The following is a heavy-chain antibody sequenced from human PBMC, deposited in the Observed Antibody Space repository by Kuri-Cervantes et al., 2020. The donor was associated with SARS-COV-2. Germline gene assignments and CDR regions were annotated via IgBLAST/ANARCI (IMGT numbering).Heavy chain of an antibody. J-gene: IGHJ2*01. D-gene: IGHD3-22*01. CDR2: IYHSGST. V-gene: IGHV4-30-2*01. Sequence: SQTLSLTCAVSGGSISSGGYSWSWIRQPPGKGLEWIGYIYHSGSTYYNPSLKSRVTISVDRSKNQFSLKLSSVTAADTAVYYCARHLNYYDSSGYYRTWYFDLWGRGTLVTVSS. CDR1: GGSISSGGYS. CDR3: ARHLNYYDSSGYYRTWYFDL.